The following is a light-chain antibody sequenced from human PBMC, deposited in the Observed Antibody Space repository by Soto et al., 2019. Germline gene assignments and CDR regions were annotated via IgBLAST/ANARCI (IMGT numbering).Light chain of an antibody. J-gene: IGKJ4*01. Sequence: DIVMTQSPDSLAVSLGERATIDCKSSQTLLYSSNNKNYLAWYQQKPGQPPKLLIYWASTRESGVPDRFSGSGSGTDFTLTISSLQAEDVAVYYCQQYYSRPLTFGGGTRVEIK. CDR1: QTLLYSSNNKNY. CDR2: WAS. V-gene: IGKV4-1*01. CDR3: QQYYSRPLT.